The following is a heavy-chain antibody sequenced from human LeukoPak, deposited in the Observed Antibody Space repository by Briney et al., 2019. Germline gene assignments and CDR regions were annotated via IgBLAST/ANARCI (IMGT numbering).Heavy chain of an antibody. CDR3: ATSESQTRFDF. J-gene: IGHJ4*02. CDR1: GYTFTTHW. Sequence: GESLKISCKGSGYTFTTHWIAWVRQMPGKGLEWMGIIFPGDSDTTYSPSFEGQVTISADRSINTAYLQWSSLKASDTAMYYCATSESQTRFDFWGQGTLVTVSS. V-gene: IGHV5-51*01. CDR2: IFPGDSDT. D-gene: IGHD1/OR15-1a*01.